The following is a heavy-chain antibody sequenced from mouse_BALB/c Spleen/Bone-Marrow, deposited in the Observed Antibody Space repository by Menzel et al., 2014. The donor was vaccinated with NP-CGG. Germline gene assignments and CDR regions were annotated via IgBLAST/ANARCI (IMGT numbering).Heavy chain of an antibody. CDR3: ARGDYGSTYWFAY. Sequence: VKLMESGPGLVAPSQSLSISCTVSGFPLSSYGVHWVRQCPGKGLEWPGIIWAGGGTNYNSALMSRLSISKDNSKSQVFLKMNSLQTDDTAMYYCARGDYGSTYWFAYWGQGTLVTVSA. V-gene: IGHV2-9*02. J-gene: IGHJ3*01. D-gene: IGHD1-1*01. CDR1: GFPLSSYG. CDR2: IWAGGGT.